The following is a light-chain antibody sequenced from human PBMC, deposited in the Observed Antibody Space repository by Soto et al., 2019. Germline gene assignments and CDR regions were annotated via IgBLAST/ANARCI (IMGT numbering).Light chain of an antibody. Sequence: EIVLTQSPATLSLSPGERATLSCRASQSVGSYLAWYQQKPGQAPRLLIYGASNRATGIPARFSGSGSGTDFTLTINSLEPEDVAVYYCQQRAKWPSLTFGGGTRWRSN. V-gene: IGKV3-11*01. CDR3: QQRAKWPSLT. J-gene: IGKJ4*01. CDR2: GAS. CDR1: QSVGSY.